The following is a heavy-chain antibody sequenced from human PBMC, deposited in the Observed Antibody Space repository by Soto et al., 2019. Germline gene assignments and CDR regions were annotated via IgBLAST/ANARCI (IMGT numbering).Heavy chain of an antibody. D-gene: IGHD3-22*01. CDR2: IRSSGRSI. CDR3: TRVRDSNDY. V-gene: IGHV3-48*03. CDR1: GSTFSSYE. Sequence: GGSLRLSCVGSGSTFSSYEMNWVRQAPGKGLEWVSNIRSSGRSINYADSVKGRFTISRDNAKNSLYLQMNSLRAEDTAVYYCTRVRDSNDYWGQGTLVTVSS. J-gene: IGHJ4*02.